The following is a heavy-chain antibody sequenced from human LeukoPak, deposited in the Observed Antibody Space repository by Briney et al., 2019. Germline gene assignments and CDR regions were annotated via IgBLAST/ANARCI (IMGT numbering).Heavy chain of an antibody. D-gene: IGHD4-23*01. CDR1: GFSFSSYS. J-gene: IGHJ3*02. Sequence: PGGSLRLSCAASGFSFSSYSMNWVRQALGKGLEWVSAISSSSICIYYADSVKGRFTISRDNAKNSLYLQMNGLRAEDTAMYYCAREPHGNSDFICGQGTMVTVSS. CDR3: AREPHGNSDFI. V-gene: IGHV3-21*01. CDR2: ISSSSICI.